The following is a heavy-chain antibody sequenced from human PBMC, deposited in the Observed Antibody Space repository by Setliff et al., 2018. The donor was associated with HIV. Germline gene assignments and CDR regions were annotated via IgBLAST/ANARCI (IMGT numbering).Heavy chain of an antibody. CDR1: GYTFTGFY. J-gene: IGHJ4*02. D-gene: IGHD2-2*01. CDR3: ARGPPIVVVPAALLTFDY. CDR2: INPNNGVT. Sequence: ASVKVSCKASGYTFTGFYMHLVRQAPGQGLEWLGWINPNNGVTNYAQNFQGRVTMTRDTSISKAYMELSSLTSDDTAVYYCARGPPIVVVPAALLTFDYWGQGTLVTVSS. V-gene: IGHV1-2*02.